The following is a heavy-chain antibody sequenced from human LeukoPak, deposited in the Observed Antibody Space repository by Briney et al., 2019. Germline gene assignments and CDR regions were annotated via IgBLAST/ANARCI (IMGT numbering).Heavy chain of an antibody. Sequence: PGGSLRLSCAASGFTFSSYWMHWVRQAPGKGLVWVSRINSDGSSRTYADSVKGRFTISRDNAKNTLSLQMNSLRTEDTAVYYCAIEVCIGGSCSVFDNWGQGILVTVSS. V-gene: IGHV3-74*01. CDR3: AIEVCIGGSCSVFDN. CDR1: GFTFSSYW. D-gene: IGHD2-15*01. J-gene: IGHJ4*02. CDR2: INSDGSSR.